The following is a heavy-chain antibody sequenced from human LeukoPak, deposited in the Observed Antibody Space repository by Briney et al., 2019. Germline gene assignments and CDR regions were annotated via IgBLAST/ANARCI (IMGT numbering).Heavy chain of an antibody. CDR2: IFYSGST. CDR3: ARHPSGYYPFDY. D-gene: IGHD3-22*01. J-gene: IGHJ4*02. CDR1: GGSISSYY. V-gene: IGHV4-59*08. Sequence: PSETLSLTCTVSGGSISSYYWSWIRQPPGKGLEWIGYIFYSGSTNYNSSLKSRVTISVDTSKNQFSLKLSSVTAADTAVYYCARHPSGYYPFDYWGQGTLVTVSS.